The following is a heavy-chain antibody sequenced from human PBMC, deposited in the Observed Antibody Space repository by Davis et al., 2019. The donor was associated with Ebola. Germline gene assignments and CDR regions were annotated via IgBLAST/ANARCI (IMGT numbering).Heavy chain of an antibody. D-gene: IGHD6-13*01. CDR2: ISSSSSTI. V-gene: IGHV3-48*01. CDR3: TKGQGYFLDY. CDR1: GFTFSSYS. Sequence: GESLKISCAASGFTFSSYSMNWVRQAPGKGLEWVSYISSSSSTIYYADSVKGRFTISRDNAKNSLYLQMDTLRVEDTALYYCTKGQGYFLDYWGQGTLVTVSS. J-gene: IGHJ4*02.